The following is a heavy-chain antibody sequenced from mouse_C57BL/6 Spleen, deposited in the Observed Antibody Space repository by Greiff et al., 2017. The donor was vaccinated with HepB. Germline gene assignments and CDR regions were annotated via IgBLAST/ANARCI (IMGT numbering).Heavy chain of an antibody. CDR2: ISGGGGNT. CDR1: GFTFSSYT. CDR3: AYYYCSSHWYFDV. V-gene: IGHV5-9*01. J-gene: IGHJ1*03. Sequence: EVKLVESGGGLVKPGGSLKLSCAASGFTFSSYTMSWVRQTPEKRLEWVATISGGGGNTYYPDSVKGRFTISRDNAKSTLYLQMSSLRSEDTALYYCAYYYCSSHWYFDVWGTGTTVTVSS. D-gene: IGHD1-1*01.